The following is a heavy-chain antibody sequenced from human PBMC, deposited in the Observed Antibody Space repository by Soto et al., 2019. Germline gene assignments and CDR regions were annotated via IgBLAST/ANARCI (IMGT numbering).Heavy chain of an antibody. CDR2: IYHSGST. J-gene: IGHJ4*02. V-gene: IGHV4-4*02. Sequence: TETLSPTSDVPSGSISSSNWWSWVGWPPGKGLECIGEIYHSGSTNYNPSLKSRVTISVDKPKNKFSLKLSSVTAADTAVYYCARIPANIPPRTPSNYYDSSGYYYPIDCFDYWGQG. CDR3: ARIPANIPPRTPSNYYDSSGYYYPIDCFDY. CDR1: SGSISSSNW. D-gene: IGHD3-22*01.